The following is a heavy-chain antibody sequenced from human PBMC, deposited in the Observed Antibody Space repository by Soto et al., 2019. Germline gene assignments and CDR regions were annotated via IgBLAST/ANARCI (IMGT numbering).Heavy chain of an antibody. CDR1: GGSISSGDYY. CDR3: ARDRAYGGSTIVDY. CDR2: IYYSGST. D-gene: IGHD4-17*01. Sequence: SETLSLTCTVSGGSISSGDYYWSWIRQPPGKGLEWIGYIYYSGSTYYNPSLKSRVTISVDTSKNQFSLKLSSVTAADTAVYYCARDRAYGGSTIVDYWGQGTLVTVSS. V-gene: IGHV4-30-4*01. J-gene: IGHJ4*02.